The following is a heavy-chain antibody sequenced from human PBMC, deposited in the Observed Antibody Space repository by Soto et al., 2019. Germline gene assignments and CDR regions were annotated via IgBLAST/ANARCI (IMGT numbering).Heavy chain of an antibody. Sequence: QTGGSLRLSCAASGFTFSGSAMHWVRQASGKGLEWVGRNRSKANSYATAYAASVKGRFTISRDDSKNTAYLQMNSLKTEDTAVYYCTTPYYYDSSGYYDAFDIWGQGTMVTVSS. D-gene: IGHD3-22*01. CDR2: NRSKANSYAT. CDR3: TTPYYYDSSGYYDAFDI. CDR1: GFTFSGSA. J-gene: IGHJ3*02. V-gene: IGHV3-73*01.